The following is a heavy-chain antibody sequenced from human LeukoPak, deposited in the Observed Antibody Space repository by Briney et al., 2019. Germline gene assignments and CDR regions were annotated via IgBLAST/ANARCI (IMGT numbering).Heavy chain of an antibody. CDR1: GFTFSSYE. CDR3: ARGLDDGYSYGLDY. V-gene: IGHV3-48*03. CDR2: ISSSGTTI. D-gene: IGHD5-18*01. J-gene: IGHJ4*02. Sequence: GGSLRLSCAASGFTFSSYEMNWVREAPGEGLECVSDISSSGTTIHYADSVKGRFTISRDNANNSLYLQMSSLRAEDTAVYYCARGLDDGYSYGLDYWGQGTLVTVSS.